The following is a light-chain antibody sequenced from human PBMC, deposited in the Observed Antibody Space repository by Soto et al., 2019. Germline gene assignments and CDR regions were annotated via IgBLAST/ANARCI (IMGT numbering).Light chain of an antibody. V-gene: IGLV2-11*01. J-gene: IGLJ1*01. CDR3: CSYAGSYTSKV. CDR1: SSDVGGYNY. CDR2: DVS. Sequence: QSVLTQPASVSASPGQSITISCTGTSSDVGGYNYVSWYQQHPGKAPKLMIYDVSKRPSGVPDRFSGSKSGNTASLTISGLQAEDEADYYCCSYAGSYTSKVFGTGTKVTVL.